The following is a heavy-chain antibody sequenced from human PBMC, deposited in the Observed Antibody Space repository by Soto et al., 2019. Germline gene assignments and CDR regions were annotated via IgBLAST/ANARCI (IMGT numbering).Heavy chain of an antibody. CDR2: IIPLFGTT. Sequence: QVQLVQSGSEVKMPGSSVKVSCTASGGTFSRHAINWVRQAPGQGLEWMSGIIPLFGTTNYAQTFKGRVTISADESTSTAYMELSSVTSEYAAVNYCAIDDMHGSCCEFWFDPWGQGTLGTVSS. J-gene: IGHJ5*02. CDR1: GGTFSRHA. V-gene: IGHV1-69*01. CDR3: AIDDMHGSCCEFWFDP. D-gene: IGHD2-15*01.